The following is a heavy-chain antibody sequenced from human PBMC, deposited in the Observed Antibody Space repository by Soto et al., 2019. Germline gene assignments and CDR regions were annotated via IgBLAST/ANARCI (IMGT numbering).Heavy chain of an antibody. Sequence: SETLSLTCTVSGGSISSGGYYWSWIRQHPGKGLEWIGYIYYSGSTYYNPSLKSRVTISVDTSKNQFSLKLSSVTAADTAVYYCAREAIYGDYVEVDYWGQGTLVTVSS. D-gene: IGHD4-17*01. J-gene: IGHJ4*02. CDR1: GGSISSGGYY. V-gene: IGHV4-31*03. CDR2: IYYSGST. CDR3: AREAIYGDYVEVDY.